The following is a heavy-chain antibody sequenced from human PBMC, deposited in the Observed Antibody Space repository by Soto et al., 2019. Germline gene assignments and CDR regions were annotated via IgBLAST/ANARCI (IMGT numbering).Heavy chain of an antibody. Sequence: SETLSLTCAFYGWSFSGYYWSLIRQPPGKGLEWIGEINDSGSTNYNPSLKSRVTISVDTSKNQFSLNLSSVTAADTAVYYCARGLVGSSTGYYYYYMDVWGKGTPVTVSS. CDR2: INDSGST. CDR1: GWSFSGYY. V-gene: IGHV4-34*01. CDR3: ARGLVGSSTGYYYYYMDV. D-gene: IGHD2-2*01. J-gene: IGHJ6*03.